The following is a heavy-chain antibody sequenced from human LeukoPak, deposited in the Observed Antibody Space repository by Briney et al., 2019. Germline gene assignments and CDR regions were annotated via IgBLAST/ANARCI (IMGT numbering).Heavy chain of an antibody. J-gene: IGHJ3*02. Sequence: GGSLRLSCAASGFTFSSYWMSWVRQAPGKGLEWVSIIYSGGSTFYADSVKGRFTISRDNSKNTLYLQMNSLRAEDTAVYYCARGGSYLSAFDIRGQGTMVTVSS. D-gene: IGHD1-26*01. V-gene: IGHV3-53*01. CDR3: ARGGSYLSAFDI. CDR2: IYSGGST. CDR1: GFTFSSYW.